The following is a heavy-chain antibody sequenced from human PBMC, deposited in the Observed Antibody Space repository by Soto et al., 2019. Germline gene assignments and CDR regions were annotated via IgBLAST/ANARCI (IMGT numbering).Heavy chain of an antibody. V-gene: IGHV3-48*03. CDR1: GFTFSSYE. J-gene: IGHJ4*02. CDR2: ISSSGSTI. Sequence: GGSLRLSCAASGFTFSSYEMNWVRQAPGKGLEWVSYISSSGSTIYYADSVKGRFTISRDNAKNSLYLQMNSLRAEGTAVYYCASSMVATAPRWGQGTLVTVSS. D-gene: IGHD5-18*01. CDR3: ASSMVATAPR.